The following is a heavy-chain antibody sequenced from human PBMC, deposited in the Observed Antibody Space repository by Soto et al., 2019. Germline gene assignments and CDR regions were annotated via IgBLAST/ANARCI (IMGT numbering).Heavy chain of an antibody. V-gene: IGHV3-33*01. D-gene: IGHD4-17*01. CDR1: GFTFSSYG. J-gene: IGHJ6*03. CDR3: ARGSTVTTVMYMDV. CDR2: IWYDGSNK. Sequence: AGGSVRLSCAASGFTFSSYGMHWVRQAPGKGLEWVAVIWYDGSNKYHADSVKGRFTISRDNSKNTLYLQMNSLRAEDTAVYYCARGSTVTTVMYMDVWGKGTTVTVSS.